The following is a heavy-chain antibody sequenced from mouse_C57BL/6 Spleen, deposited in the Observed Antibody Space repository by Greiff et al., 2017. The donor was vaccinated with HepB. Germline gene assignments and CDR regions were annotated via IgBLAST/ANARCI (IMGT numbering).Heavy chain of an antibody. D-gene: IGHD1-1*01. CDR1: GYTFTSYG. CDR2: IYPRSGNT. CDR3: ARLDDDYGSSHWYFDV. Sequence: QVQLQQSGAELARPGASVKLSCKASGYTFTSYGISWVKQRTGQGLEWIGEIYPRSGNTYYNEKFKGKATLTADKSSSTAYMELRSLTSEDSAVYFCARLDDDYGSSHWYFDVWGTGTTVTVSS. V-gene: IGHV1-81*01. J-gene: IGHJ1*03.